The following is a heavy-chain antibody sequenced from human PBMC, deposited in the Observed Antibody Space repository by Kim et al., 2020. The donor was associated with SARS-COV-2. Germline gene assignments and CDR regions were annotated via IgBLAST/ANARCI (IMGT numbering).Heavy chain of an antibody. V-gene: IGHV3-7*01. Sequence: GGSLRLSCAASGFTFSTYWMSWVRQAPGKGLEWVATIKQDGSEKYYVDSVKGRFTISRDNVKKSLYLQMNSLRAEDTAVYHCARGGLGYDFWSSNWFDPWGQGTLVIVSS. D-gene: IGHD3-3*01. CDR3: ARGGLGYDFWSSNWFDP. CDR1: GFTFSTYW. J-gene: IGHJ5*02. CDR2: IKQDGSEK.